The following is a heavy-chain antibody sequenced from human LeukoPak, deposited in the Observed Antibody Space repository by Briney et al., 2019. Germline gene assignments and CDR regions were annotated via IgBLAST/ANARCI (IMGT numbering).Heavy chain of an antibody. CDR1: GFTFSDYW. CDR3: AGAGGGVFDY. Sequence: PGGSLRLSCTASGFTFSDYWMSWVRQAPGKGLEWVASIKQDGSEKKYVDSVKGRFTISRDNAKNSLYLQMNSLRAEDTAVYYCAGAGGGVFDYWGQGTLVTVSS. J-gene: IGHJ4*01. CDR2: IKQDGSEK. V-gene: IGHV3-7*01. D-gene: IGHD2-8*02.